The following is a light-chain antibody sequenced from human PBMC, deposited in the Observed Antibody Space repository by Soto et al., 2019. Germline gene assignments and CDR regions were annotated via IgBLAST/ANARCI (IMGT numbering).Light chain of an antibody. Sequence: EIVLTQSPATLSLSPGERAALSCRASQSVSSHLAWYQQKPGQAPRLLIYDASNRATGIPARLSGSGSGTAFTLIISSLEPEDLAVYYCQQRSNWPLTFGGGTKVEIK. V-gene: IGKV3-11*01. CDR3: QQRSNWPLT. J-gene: IGKJ4*01. CDR2: DAS. CDR1: QSVSSH.